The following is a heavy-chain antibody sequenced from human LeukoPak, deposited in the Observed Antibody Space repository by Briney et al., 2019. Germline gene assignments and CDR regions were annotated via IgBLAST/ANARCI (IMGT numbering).Heavy chain of an antibody. D-gene: IGHD3-3*01. CDR2: INPNSGGT. J-gene: IGHJ4*01. CDR1: GYTFIGYY. CDR3: TRARVLRFLECPGPY. Sequence: ASVKVACKASGYTFIGYYLHWVRQAPGRGLEWMGWINPNSGGTNYAQKVQGRVTMTRDTSISTAYMDLGRLRYDDTAGYYLTRARVLRFLECPGPYGGQGTLVTVSA. V-gene: IGHV1-2*02.